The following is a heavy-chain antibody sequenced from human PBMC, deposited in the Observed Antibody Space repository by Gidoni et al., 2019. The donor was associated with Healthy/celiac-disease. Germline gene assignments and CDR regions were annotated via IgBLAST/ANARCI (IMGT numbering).Heavy chain of an antibody. D-gene: IGHD6-13*01. V-gene: IGHV1-69*01. J-gene: IGHJ4*02. Sequence: QVQLVQSGAEVQKPGSSVKVSCQASGSTFSSYAISWVRQAPGQGLEWMGGIIPIFGTANYAQKFQGRVTITADESTSTAYMELSSLRSEDTAVYYCARDLSGTAAGPAGGNYWGQGTLVTVSS. CDR2: IIPIFGTA. CDR1: GSTFSSYA. CDR3: ARDLSGTAAGPAGGNY.